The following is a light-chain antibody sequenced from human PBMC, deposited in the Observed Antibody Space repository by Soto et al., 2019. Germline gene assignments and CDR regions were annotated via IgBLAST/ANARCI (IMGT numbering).Light chain of an antibody. CDR2: EVN. CDR1: SRDIEAYDY. CDR3: CSFAGSYDV. V-gene: IGLV2-11*01. Sequence: QSALTQPRSVSGSPGQSVAISCTGTSRDIEAYDYVSWYQQHPGKAPKLIISEVNQRPSGVSYRFSGSKSGNTSSLSISGLQGEDEADYSSCSFAGSYDVFGTGTQLTVL. J-gene: IGLJ1*01.